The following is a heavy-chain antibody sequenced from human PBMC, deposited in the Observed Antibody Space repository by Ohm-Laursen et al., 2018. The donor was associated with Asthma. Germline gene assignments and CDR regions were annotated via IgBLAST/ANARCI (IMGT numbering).Heavy chain of an antibody. CDR3: TTESSRSTGY. CDR2: VRTKSEGETT. CDR1: GFTFSSYS. Sequence: LSLTCAASGFTFSSYSMNWVRQAPGRGLEWVGRVRTKSEGETTDYAAPVKGRFTISRDDSKNMLYLQMNSLKIEDTAVYYCTTESSRSTGYWGQGTLVTVSS. J-gene: IGHJ4*02. V-gene: IGHV3-15*01. D-gene: IGHD2-8*02.